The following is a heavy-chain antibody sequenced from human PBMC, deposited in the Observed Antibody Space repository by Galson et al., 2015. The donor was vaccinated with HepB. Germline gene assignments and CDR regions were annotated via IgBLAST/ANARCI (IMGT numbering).Heavy chain of an antibody. CDR3: ARGLTGSGSYENWFDP. D-gene: IGHD3-10*01. J-gene: IGHJ5*02. V-gene: IGHV1-2*06. CDR1: GYSFNDYY. Sequence: SVKVSCKASGYSFNDYYMHWVRQAPGQGLEWLGRINSDSGVTNYPKNFQGRVTITRDTSTNTAYMELRRLTFDDTAVYFCARGLTGSGSYENWFDPWGQGTLVTVSS. CDR2: INSDSGVT.